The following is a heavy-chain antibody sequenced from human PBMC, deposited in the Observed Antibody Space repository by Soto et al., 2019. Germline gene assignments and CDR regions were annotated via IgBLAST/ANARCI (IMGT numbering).Heavy chain of an antibody. J-gene: IGHJ5*02. V-gene: IGHV3-23*01. D-gene: IGHD3-22*01. CDR1: GFTFSSSA. Sequence: EVQLLDSGGGLVQPGGSLRLSCAASGFTFSSSAMSWVRQAPGKGLEWVSAVSGSGGTTYYAYSVRGRFTISRDNSKNTLYLQMNSLRAGDTAIYFCARCTVVTVGPSGCCHNLDPWGHRTVVTFSS. CDR3: ARCTVVTVGPSGCCHNLDP. CDR2: VSGSGGTT.